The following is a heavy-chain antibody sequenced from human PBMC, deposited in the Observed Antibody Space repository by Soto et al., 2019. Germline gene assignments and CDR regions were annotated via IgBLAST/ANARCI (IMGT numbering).Heavy chain of an antibody. J-gene: IGHJ4*02. CDR2: IYYSGRT. D-gene: IGHD3-16*01. V-gene: IGHV4-39*01. CDR3: ARGSVWGSLDY. CDR1: GGSISSSSYY. Sequence: LQLQESGPGLVKPSETLSLTCTVSGGSISSSSYYWGWIRQPPGKGLEWIGSIYYSGRTYYNPSLKSRVTISVDTSKNQFSLKLSSVTAADTAVYYCARGSVWGSLDYWGQGTLVTVSS.